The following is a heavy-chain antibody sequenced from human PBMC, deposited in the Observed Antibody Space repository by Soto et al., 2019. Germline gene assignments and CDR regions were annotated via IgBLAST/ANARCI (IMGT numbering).Heavy chain of an antibody. CDR2: IIGSGGIT. Sequence: PGGPLRLSCAASGFTFSNYAMSWVRLAPGKGLEWVSAIIGSGGITYYADSVKGRFTISRDNSKNTLYLQMNSLRAEVTAVYPCAKISSVYDYFDHWGQGTLVTVTS. CDR1: GFTFSNYA. J-gene: IGHJ4*02. V-gene: IGHV3-23*01. D-gene: IGHD5-12*01. CDR3: AKISSVYDYFDH.